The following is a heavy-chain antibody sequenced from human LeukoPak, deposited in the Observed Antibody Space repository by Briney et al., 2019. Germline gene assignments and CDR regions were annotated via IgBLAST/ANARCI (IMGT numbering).Heavy chain of an antibody. J-gene: IGHJ4*02. D-gene: IGHD6-19*01. CDR2: INTRTGDT. CDR3: ARDSGRGWYEFQ. V-gene: IGHV1-3*03. Sequence: GASVKVSCKASGYSFYIYAIHWLRQAPGQGLEWMGWINTRTGDTEYSQKFQGRVSITKDTPESTAYMELRSLRSEDVAVYYCARDSGRGWYEFQWGQGTLVTVSS. CDR1: GYSFYIYA.